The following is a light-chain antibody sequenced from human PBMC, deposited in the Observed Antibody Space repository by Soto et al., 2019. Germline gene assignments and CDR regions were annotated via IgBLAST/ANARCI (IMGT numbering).Light chain of an antibody. CDR3: CSYTSSGSLI. J-gene: IGLJ2*01. CDR2: EGS. V-gene: IGLV2-23*01. CDR1: RSDVGTYSL. Sequence: QAVVTQPASVSGSPGQSITFSCTGTRSDVGTYSLVSWYQQHPGKAPKLIIYEGSKRPSGLSNRFSGSKSGNTASLTISGLQAEDEADYYCCSYTSSGSLIFGGGTKVTVL.